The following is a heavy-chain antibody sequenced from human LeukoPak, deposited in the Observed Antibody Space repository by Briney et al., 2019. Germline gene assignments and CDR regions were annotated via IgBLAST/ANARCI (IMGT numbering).Heavy chain of an antibody. J-gene: IGHJ5*02. CDR1: GFTFSDYY. CDR3: ARDRGGHSYGLDPEAYWFDP. D-gene: IGHD5-18*01. V-gene: IGHV3-11*01. CDR2: ISSSGSTI. Sequence: GGSLRLSCAASGFTFSDYYMSWIRQAPGKGLEWVSYISSSGSTIYYADSVKGRFTISRDNAKNSLYLQMNSLRAEDTAVYYCARDRGGHSYGLDPEAYWFDPWGQGTLVTVSS.